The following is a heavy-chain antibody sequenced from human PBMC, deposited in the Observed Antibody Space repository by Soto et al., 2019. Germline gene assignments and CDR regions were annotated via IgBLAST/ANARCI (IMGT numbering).Heavy chain of an antibody. V-gene: IGHV3-23*01. CDR2: ISGSGGST. Sequence: GESLKISCAASGFTFSSYAMSWVRQAPGKGLEWVSAISGSGGSTYYADSVKGRFTISRDNSKNTLYLQMNSLRAEDTAVYYCASLITMVRGVIAYYFDYWGQGTLVTVSS. CDR3: ASLITMVRGVIAYYFDY. D-gene: IGHD3-10*01. CDR1: GFTFSSYA. J-gene: IGHJ4*02.